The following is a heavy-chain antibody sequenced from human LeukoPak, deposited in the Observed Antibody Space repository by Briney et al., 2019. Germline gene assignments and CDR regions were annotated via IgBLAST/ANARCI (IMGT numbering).Heavy chain of an antibody. Sequence: PGGSLRLSCAVSGFTFSSYGMNWVRQAPGKGLEWVAFIRYDGSNKYYADSVKGRFTISRDNSKNTLYLQMNSLRAEDTAVYYCAKESVTTLAGYYYYMDVWGKGTTVTVSS. V-gene: IGHV3-30*02. CDR3: AKESVTTLAGYYYYMDV. CDR2: IRYDGSNK. J-gene: IGHJ6*03. CDR1: GFTFSSYG. D-gene: IGHD4-11*01.